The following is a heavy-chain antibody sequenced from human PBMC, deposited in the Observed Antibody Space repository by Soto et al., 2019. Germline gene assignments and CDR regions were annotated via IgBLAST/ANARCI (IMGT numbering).Heavy chain of an antibody. V-gene: IGHV6-1*01. CDR3: ARDRTPNTIFGVVIFNGMDV. J-gene: IGHJ6*02. Sequence: PSQTLSLTCAISGDSVSSNSAAWNWIRQSPSRGLEWLGRTYYRSKWYNDYAVSVKSRITINPDTSKNQFSLQLNSVTPEDTAVYYCARDRTPNTIFGVVIFNGMDVWGQGTTVTVSS. D-gene: IGHD3-3*01. CDR2: TYYRSKWYN. CDR1: GDSVSSNSAA.